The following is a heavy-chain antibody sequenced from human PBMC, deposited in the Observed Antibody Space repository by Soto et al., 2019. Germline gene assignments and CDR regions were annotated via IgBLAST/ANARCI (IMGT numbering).Heavy chain of an antibody. CDR2: ISGSGGAT. V-gene: IGHV3-23*01. J-gene: IGHJ6*02. D-gene: IGHD5-12*01. Sequence: GGSLRLSCAASGFTFSAYAMSWVRQAPGKGPECVSVISGSGGATYYADSVKGRFTISRDNSKNTLYLQMNSLRAEDTAVYYCARDYYRFNSGYGFSMDVWGQGTTVTVSS. CDR3: ARDYYRFNSGYGFSMDV. CDR1: GFTFSAYA.